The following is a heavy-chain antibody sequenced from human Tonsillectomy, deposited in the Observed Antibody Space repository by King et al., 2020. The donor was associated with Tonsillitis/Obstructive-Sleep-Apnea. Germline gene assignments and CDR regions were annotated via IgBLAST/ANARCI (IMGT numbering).Heavy chain of an antibody. Sequence: LQLQESGPGLVKPSETLSLTCTFSGGSISSYYWSWIRQPPGQGLEWIWYMYNSGSANYNPSLKSRVTISVDTSKNQFSLKLSSVTAADTAVYYCARDPYDFWSGSTRAYDIWGQGTMVTVSS. V-gene: IGHV4-59*01. D-gene: IGHD3-3*01. CDR1: GGSISSYY. CDR2: MYNSGSA. J-gene: IGHJ3*02. CDR3: ARDPYDFWSGSTRAYDI.